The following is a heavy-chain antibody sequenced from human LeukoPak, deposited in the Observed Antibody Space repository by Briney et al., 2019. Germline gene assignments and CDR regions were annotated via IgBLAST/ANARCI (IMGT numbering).Heavy chain of an antibody. Sequence: EASVKVSCKASGGTFSSYAISWVRQAPGQGLEWMGGIIPIFGTANYAQKFQGRVTITADESTSTAYMELSSLRSEDTAVYYCARTRMYRGKSQQLVDFDYWGQGTLVTVSS. CDR1: GGTFSSYA. V-gene: IGHV1-69*13. CDR3: ARTRMYRGKSQQLVDFDY. D-gene: IGHD6-13*01. CDR2: IIPIFGTA. J-gene: IGHJ4*02.